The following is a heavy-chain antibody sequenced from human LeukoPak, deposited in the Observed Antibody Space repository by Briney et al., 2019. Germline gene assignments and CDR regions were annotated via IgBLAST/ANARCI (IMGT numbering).Heavy chain of an antibody. J-gene: IGHJ4*02. Sequence: GGSLRLSGAASGSTFSDYSMNWVRQAPGKGLEWISYIGIDSGNTNYADSVKGRFTISGDKAKNSLYLQMNSLRVEDTAVYYCARDYKYAFDNWGQGTLVTVSS. CDR1: GSTFSDYS. CDR3: ARDYKYAFDN. V-gene: IGHV3-48*01. D-gene: IGHD5-24*01. CDR2: IGIDSGNT.